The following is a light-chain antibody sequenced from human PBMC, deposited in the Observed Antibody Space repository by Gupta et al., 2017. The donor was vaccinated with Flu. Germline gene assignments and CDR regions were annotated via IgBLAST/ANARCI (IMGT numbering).Light chain of an antibody. CDR2: GAS. CDR1: QSVTSSH. CDR3: QQYGTSPPLT. Sequence: IVLTQSPGTLSLSPGERATLSCRASQSVTSSHLAWYQQKPGQAPRLLIYGASTRATGIPDRFSGSGSGTDFTLTISRLEPEDFAVYYCQQYGTSPPLTFGGGTKVEIK. V-gene: IGKV3-20*01. J-gene: IGKJ4*01.